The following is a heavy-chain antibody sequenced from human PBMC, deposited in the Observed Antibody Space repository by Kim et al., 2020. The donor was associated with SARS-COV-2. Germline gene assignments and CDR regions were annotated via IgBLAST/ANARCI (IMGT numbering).Heavy chain of an antibody. CDR2: IDGSDGKT. V-gene: IGHV3-23*01. CDR1: GFTFTGYA. Sequence: GGSLRLSCTTSGFTFTGYAMSWVRQAPGKGLEWVSSIDGSDGKTYYVDSVKGRFTISRDDSKSTLYLWMTSLRADDTAVYYCLKRGWGWIGDNWGQGA. J-gene: IGHJ4*02. D-gene: IGHD2-21*01. CDR3: LKRGWGWIGDN.